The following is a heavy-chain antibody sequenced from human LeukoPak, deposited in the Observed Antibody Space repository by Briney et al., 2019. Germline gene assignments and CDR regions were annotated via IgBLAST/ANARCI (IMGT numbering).Heavy chain of an antibody. J-gene: IGHJ5*02. Sequence: SETLSLTCTVSGGSISSGGYYWSWIRQHPGKGLEWIGYIYYSGSTYYNPSLKSRVTISVDTSKNQFSLKLSSVTAADTAVYYCARRGYSYVRNWFDPWGQGTLVTVSS. CDR1: GGSISSGGYY. CDR3: ARRGYSYVRNWFDP. D-gene: IGHD5-18*01. V-gene: IGHV4-31*03. CDR2: IYYSGST.